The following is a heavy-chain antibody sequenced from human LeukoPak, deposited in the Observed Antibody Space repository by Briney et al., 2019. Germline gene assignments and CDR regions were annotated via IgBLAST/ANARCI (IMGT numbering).Heavy chain of an antibody. CDR3: ARDSGDCGGDCYSVAAFDI. Sequence: GGSLRLSCAASGFTFSSYEMNWVRQAPGKGLEWVSYISSSGSTIYYADSVKGRFTISRDNAKNSLYLQMNSLRAEDTAVYYCARDSGDCGGDCYSVAAFDIWGQGTMVTVSS. D-gene: IGHD2-21*02. J-gene: IGHJ3*02. CDR2: ISSSGSTI. V-gene: IGHV3-48*03. CDR1: GFTFSSYE.